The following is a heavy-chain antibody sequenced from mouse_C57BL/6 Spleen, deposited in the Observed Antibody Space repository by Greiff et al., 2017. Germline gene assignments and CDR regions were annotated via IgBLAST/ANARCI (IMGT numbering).Heavy chain of an antibody. J-gene: IGHJ2*01. CDR2: INPSSGYT. CDR1: GYTFTSYS. Sequence: VQLQQSGAELARPGASVKMSCKASGYTFTSYSMHWVKQRPGQGLEWIGHINPSSGYTKYNQKFKDKATLTADKSSSTAYMQLSSLTSEDSAVYFCARDYDGYFDYWGQGTTLTVSS. V-gene: IGHV1-4*01. D-gene: IGHD2-3*01. CDR3: ARDYDGYFDY.